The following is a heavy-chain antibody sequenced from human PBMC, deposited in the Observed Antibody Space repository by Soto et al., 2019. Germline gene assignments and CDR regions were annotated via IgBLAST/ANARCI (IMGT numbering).Heavy chain of an antibody. CDR3: AKGGYYGSGLFDP. CDR2: ISGSGGST. D-gene: IGHD3-10*01. J-gene: IGHJ5*02. V-gene: IGHV3-23*01. Sequence: EVQLLESGGGLVQPGGSLRLPFAASEFTFIRYALSWFRQAPGKVLEWVSAISGSGGSTYYADSAKARFTISRDNSKNTLYLQMNSLRAEDTAVYYCAKGGYYGSGLFDPWGQGTLVTVSS. CDR1: EFTFIRYA.